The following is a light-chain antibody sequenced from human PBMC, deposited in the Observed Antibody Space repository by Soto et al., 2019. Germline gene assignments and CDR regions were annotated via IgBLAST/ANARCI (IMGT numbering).Light chain of an antibody. Sequence: DIVMTQSPDSLGVSLGERATINCKSSQSVLYSSNNKNYLAWYQQKPGQPPKLLIYWASTRDSGVPDRFSGSGSATDFTLTISSLQAEDVAVYYCQQYYSTPRTFGQGTKVELK. CDR3: QQYYSTPRT. J-gene: IGKJ1*01. CDR2: WAS. V-gene: IGKV4-1*01. CDR1: QSVLYSSNNKNY.